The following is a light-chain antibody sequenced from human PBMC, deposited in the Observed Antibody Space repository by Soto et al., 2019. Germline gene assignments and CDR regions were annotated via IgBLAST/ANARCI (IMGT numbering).Light chain of an antibody. V-gene: IGLV2-14*01. Sequence: QPASVSGSPGQSITISCTGTSSDVGGYNYVSWYQQHPGKAPKLMIYEVSNRPSGVSNRFSGSKSGNTASLTISGLQGEDEGDYYCSSYTSSNTLGVFGTGTKLTVL. CDR1: SSDVGGYNY. CDR2: EVS. J-gene: IGLJ1*01. CDR3: SSYTSSNTLGV.